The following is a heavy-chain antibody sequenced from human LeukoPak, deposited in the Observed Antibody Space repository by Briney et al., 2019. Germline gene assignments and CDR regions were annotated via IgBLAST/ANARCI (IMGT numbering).Heavy chain of an antibody. V-gene: IGHV3-21*01. CDR2: ISSSSSYI. CDR1: GFTFSSYS. D-gene: IGHD2-21*02. J-gene: IGHJ4*02. Sequence: GGPLRLSCAASGFTFSSYSMNWVRQAPGKGLEWVSSISSSSSYIYYPDSVKGRFTISRDNAKNSLYLQMNSLRAEDTAVYYRARAVVVTATYYFDYWGQGTLVTVSS. CDR3: ARAVVVTATYYFDY.